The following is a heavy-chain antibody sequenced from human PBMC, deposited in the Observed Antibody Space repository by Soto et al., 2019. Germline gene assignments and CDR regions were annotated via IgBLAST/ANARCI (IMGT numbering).Heavy chain of an antibody. CDR3: AGFKEGKIVGLRWLDP. CDR1: GVDFRGSY. V-gene: IGHV3-11*01. Sequence: ESGGGLVEPGGSLRLTCVGSGVDFRGSYMNWIRQAPGKGLEWISYISDTGRTIHYADSVKGRFVISRDNSRDSLYLQMNDLRADDTAIYYCAGFKEGKIVGLRWLDPWGQGTRVTVSS. J-gene: IGHJ5*02. D-gene: IGHD3-16*02. CDR2: ISDTGRTI.